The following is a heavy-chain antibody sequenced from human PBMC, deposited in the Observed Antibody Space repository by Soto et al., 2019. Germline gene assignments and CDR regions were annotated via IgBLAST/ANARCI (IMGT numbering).Heavy chain of an antibody. CDR1: GFTFSNFW. CDR3: VSDGSSGWHFDS. J-gene: IGHJ4*02. Sequence: EVQLVESGGGSVQPGGSLRLSCEASGFTFSNFWMSWIRQVPGKGLEWVANVRQDGRQKYLVDSVKGRFTISRDNAKNSLYLQMNSLRAEDTAVYYCVSDGSSGWHFDSWGQGTLVTVSS. V-gene: IGHV3-7*01. CDR2: VRQDGRQK. D-gene: IGHD6-19*01.